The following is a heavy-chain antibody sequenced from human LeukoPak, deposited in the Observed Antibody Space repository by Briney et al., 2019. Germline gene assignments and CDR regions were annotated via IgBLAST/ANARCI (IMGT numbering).Heavy chain of an antibody. CDR2: IYYSGST. CDR3: ARLGRYSSDFDY. V-gene: IGHV4-39*01. J-gene: IGHJ4*02. Sequence: NASETLSLTCTVSGGSISSSSYYWGWIRQPPGKGLEWIGSIYYSGSTYYNPSLKSRVTISVDTSKNQFSLKLSSVTAADTAVYYCARLGRYSSDFDYWGQGTLVTVSS. CDR1: GGSISSSSYY. D-gene: IGHD6-19*01.